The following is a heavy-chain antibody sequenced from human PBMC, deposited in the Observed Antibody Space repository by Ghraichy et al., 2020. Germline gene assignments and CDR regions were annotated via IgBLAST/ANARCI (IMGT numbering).Heavy chain of an antibody. CDR1: GFTFSSYD. CDR3: ARDRRIAAAGDYYYYGMDV. Sequence: GGSLRLSCAASGFTFSSYDMHWVRQATGKGLEWVSAIGTAGDPYYPGSVKGRFTISRENAKNSLYLQMNSLRAGDTAVYYCARDRRIAAAGDYYYYGMDVWGQGTTVTVSS. V-gene: IGHV3-13*05. J-gene: IGHJ6*02. CDR2: IGTAGDP. D-gene: IGHD6-13*01.